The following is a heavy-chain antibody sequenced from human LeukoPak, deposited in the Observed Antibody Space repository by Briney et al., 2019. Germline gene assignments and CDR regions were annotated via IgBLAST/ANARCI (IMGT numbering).Heavy chain of an antibody. D-gene: IGHD3-3*01. J-gene: IGHJ4*02. CDR3: ASLRFLEWLSFDY. V-gene: IGHV4-34*01. CDR2: INDSGST. Sequence: PSETLSLTCAVYGGSFSGYYWSWIRQPPGKGLEWIGEINDSGSTNYNPSLKSRVTISVDTPKNQFSLKLSSVTAADTAVYYCASLRFLEWLSFDYWGQGTLVTVSS. CDR1: GGSFSGYY.